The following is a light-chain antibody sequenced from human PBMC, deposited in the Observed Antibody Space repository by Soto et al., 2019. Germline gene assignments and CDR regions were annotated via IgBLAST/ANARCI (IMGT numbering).Light chain of an antibody. CDR3: GTWDSSLSTVV. CDR1: SSNIGSNY. V-gene: IGLV1-51*01. Sequence: QSVLTQPPSVSAAPGQKVTVSCSGSSSNIGSNYVSWYRQLPGTAPKLLIYDNNKRPSGIPDRFSGSKSGTSAILGITGLQTGDEADFYCGTWDSSLSTVVFGGGTKLTVL. J-gene: IGLJ2*01. CDR2: DNN.